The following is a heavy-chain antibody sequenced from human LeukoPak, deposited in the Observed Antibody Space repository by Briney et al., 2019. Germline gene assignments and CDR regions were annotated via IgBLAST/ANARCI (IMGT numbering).Heavy chain of an antibody. CDR1: GYTVTELS. CDR3: ATGQTTPVLVDTLHF. Sequence: GASVKVSCKVSGYTVTELSIHWVRQAPGKGLEWMRGFDPDEAETVFAGKFQGRVTMAEDTSTNTAYMELTSLRSEDTAVYYCATGQTTPVLVDTLHFWGQGTLVTVSS. J-gene: IGHJ4*02. D-gene: IGHD4-17*01. V-gene: IGHV1-24*01. CDR2: FDPDEAET.